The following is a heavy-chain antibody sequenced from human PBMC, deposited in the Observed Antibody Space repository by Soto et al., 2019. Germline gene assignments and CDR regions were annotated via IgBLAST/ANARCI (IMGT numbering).Heavy chain of an antibody. CDR1: GFTFNNAW. J-gene: IGHJ4*02. CDR3: PTRLHDSGRVDY. CDR2: IKHKFDGGTT. Sequence: GGPRRLSCTASGFTFNNAWMNWVRQAPGKGLEWVGRIKHKFDGGTTDYAAPVKDRFTISRDDSKNTLYLQMNSLKTEDTAMYYFPTRLHDSGRVDYRGQGTQLTVS. V-gene: IGHV3-15*07. D-gene: IGHD1-26*01.